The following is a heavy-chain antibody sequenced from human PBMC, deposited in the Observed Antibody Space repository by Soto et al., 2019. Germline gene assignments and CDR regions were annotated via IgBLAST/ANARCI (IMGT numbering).Heavy chain of an antibody. CDR3: ARGDGSMVRGVIIPFMDY. Sequence: QVQLQESGPGLVKPSETLSLTCTVSGGSISSYYWSWIRQPPGKGLEWIGYIYYSGSTNYNPSLKSRVTISADTSKNQFSLKLSSVTAADTAVYYCARGDGSMVRGVIIPFMDYWGQGTLVTVSS. CDR1: GGSISSYY. V-gene: IGHV4-59*01. D-gene: IGHD3-10*01. J-gene: IGHJ4*02. CDR2: IYYSGST.